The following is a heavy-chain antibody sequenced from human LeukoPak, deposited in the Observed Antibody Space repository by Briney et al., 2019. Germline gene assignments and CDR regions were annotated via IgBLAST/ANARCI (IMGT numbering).Heavy chain of an antibody. CDR1: GVSISSYY. CDR2: IYYSGTT. V-gene: IGHV4-59*05. Sequence: SETLSLTCTVSGVSISSYYWSWIRQPPGKGLEWIGSIYYSGTTYYNPSLKSRVTISVDTSRNQFSLKLSSVTAADTAVFHCARHSRGYYDSPGYSYGSHAFDIWGQGTMVTSLQ. D-gene: IGHD3-22*01. CDR3: ARHSRGYYDSPGYSYGSHAFDI. J-gene: IGHJ3*02.